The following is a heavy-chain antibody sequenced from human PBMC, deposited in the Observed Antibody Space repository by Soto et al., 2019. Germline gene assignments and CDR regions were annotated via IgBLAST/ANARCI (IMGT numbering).Heavy chain of an antibody. D-gene: IGHD6-13*01. CDR3: ARGGIAAAGALVKA. Sequence: GGSLRLSCAASGFTFSSYWMHWVRQAPGKGLVWVSRINSDGSSTSYADSVKGRFTISRDNAKNTLYLQMNSLRAEDTAVYYCARGGIAAAGALVKAWGQGTLVTVSS. CDR2: INSDGSST. CDR1: GFTFSSYW. V-gene: IGHV3-74*01. J-gene: IGHJ5*02.